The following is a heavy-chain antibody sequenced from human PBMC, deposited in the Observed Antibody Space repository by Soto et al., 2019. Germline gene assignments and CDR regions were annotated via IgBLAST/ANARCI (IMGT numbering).Heavy chain of an antibody. Sequence: LRLSCAASGFTFSSYGMHWVRQAPGKGLEWVAVISYDGSNKYYADSVTGRFTISRDNSKNTLYLQMNSLRAEDTAVYYCAKDSPKYYYDISGPLWGQGTLVTVSS. V-gene: IGHV3-30*18. CDR3: AKDSPKYYYDISGPL. J-gene: IGHJ4*02. D-gene: IGHD3-22*01. CDR1: GFTFSSYG. CDR2: ISYDGSNK.